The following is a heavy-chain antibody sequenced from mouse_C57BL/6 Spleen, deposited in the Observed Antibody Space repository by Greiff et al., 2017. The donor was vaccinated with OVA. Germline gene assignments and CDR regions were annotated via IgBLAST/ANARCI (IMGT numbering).Heavy chain of an antibody. CDR1: GYTFTDYY. D-gene: IGHD1-1*01. J-gene: IGHJ4*01. Sequence: EVQLQQSGPELVKPGASVKISCKASGYTFTDYYMNWVKQSHGKSLEWIGDINPNNGGTSYNQKFKGKATLTVDKSSSTAYMELRSLTSEDSAVYYCARGIRVAPGAMDYWGQGTSVTVSS. V-gene: IGHV1-26*01. CDR2: INPNNGGT. CDR3: ARGIRVAPGAMDY.